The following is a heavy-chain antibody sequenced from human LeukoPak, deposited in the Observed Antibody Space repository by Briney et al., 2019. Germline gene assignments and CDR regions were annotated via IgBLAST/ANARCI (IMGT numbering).Heavy chain of an antibody. Sequence: GGSLRLSCAASEFTFSSYAMQWVRQAPGKGLEWVSGISASGGNTWYADSVKGRFTISRDNSKNTLYLQMNSIRAEDPTVYYCAKYVSARGPPYALAVWGQGTTVTVSS. CDR2: ISASGGNT. V-gene: IGHV3-23*01. D-gene: IGHD2/OR15-2a*01. CDR3: AKYVSARGPPYALAV. CDR1: EFTFSSYA. J-gene: IGHJ6*02.